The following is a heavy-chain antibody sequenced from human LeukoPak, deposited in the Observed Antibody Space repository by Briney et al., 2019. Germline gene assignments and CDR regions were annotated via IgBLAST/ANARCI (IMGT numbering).Heavy chain of an antibody. D-gene: IGHD3-10*01. J-gene: IGHJ5*02. CDR3: ARDLGLRGVTNWFDP. CDR1: AYTFSSYL. V-gene: IGHV1-46*01. Sequence: ASVKVSCKASAYTFSSYLLRWVRQAPGQGLEWMGIIDPRGGSTDYAQKFQGRITMTRDTSTSTVYVELSSLRSEDTAVYYCARDLGLRGVTNWFDPWGQGTLVTVSS. CDR2: IDPRGGST.